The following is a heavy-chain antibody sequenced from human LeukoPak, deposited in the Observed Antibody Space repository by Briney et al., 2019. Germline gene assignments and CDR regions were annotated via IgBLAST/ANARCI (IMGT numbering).Heavy chain of an antibody. Sequence: ASLKVSCKASGYTFTGYYMHWVRQAPGQGLEWMGWINPNSGGTNYAQKFQGRVTMTRDTSISTAYMELSRLRSDDTAVYYCAREPGIAVAAGAFDIWGQGTMVTVSS. CDR1: GYTFTGYY. D-gene: IGHD6-19*01. CDR2: INPNSGGT. V-gene: IGHV1-2*02. CDR3: AREPGIAVAAGAFDI. J-gene: IGHJ3*02.